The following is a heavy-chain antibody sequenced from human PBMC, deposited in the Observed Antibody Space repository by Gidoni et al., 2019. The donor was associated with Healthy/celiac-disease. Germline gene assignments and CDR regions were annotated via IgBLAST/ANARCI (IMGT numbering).Heavy chain of an antibody. CDR2: IWYDGSNK. CDR3: ARERDTAMADYYYYYGMDV. J-gene: IGHJ6*02. V-gene: IGHV3-33*01. CDR1: GFTFSSYG. Sequence: QVQLVESGGGVVQPGRSLRPSCAASGFTFSSYGMHWVRQAPGKGLGWVAVIWYDGSNKYYADSVKGRFTISRDNSKNTLYLQMNSLRAEDTAVYYCARERDTAMADYYYYYGMDVWGQGTTVTVSS. D-gene: IGHD5-18*01.